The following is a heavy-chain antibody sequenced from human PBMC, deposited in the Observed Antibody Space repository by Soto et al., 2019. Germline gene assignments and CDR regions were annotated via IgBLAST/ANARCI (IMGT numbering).Heavy chain of an antibody. J-gene: IGHJ3*02. CDR1: GFTFSSYA. Sequence: EVQLLESGGGLVQPGGSLRLSCAASGFTFSSYAMSWVRQAPGKGLEWVSAISGSGGSTYYADSVKGRFTISRDNSKTALSLQMNGLRGEDTAVYYCAKDTMIVVVITTDAFDIWGQGTMVTVSS. V-gene: IGHV3-23*01. D-gene: IGHD3-22*01. CDR3: AKDTMIVVVITTDAFDI. CDR2: ISGSGGST.